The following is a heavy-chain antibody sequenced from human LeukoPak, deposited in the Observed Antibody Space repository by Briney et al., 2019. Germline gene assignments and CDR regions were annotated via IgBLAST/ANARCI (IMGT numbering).Heavy chain of an antibody. CDR2: IYPGDSDT. V-gene: IGHV5-51*01. CDR1: GFTFTSYW. Sequence: PGGSLRLSCAASGFTFTSYWIGWVRQMPGKGLECMGIIYPGDSDTRYSPSFQGQVTISADRSISTAYLQWSSLKASDTAMYYCARHETGPYFDYWGQGTLVTVSS. D-gene: IGHD1-1*01. J-gene: IGHJ4*02. CDR3: ARHETGPYFDY.